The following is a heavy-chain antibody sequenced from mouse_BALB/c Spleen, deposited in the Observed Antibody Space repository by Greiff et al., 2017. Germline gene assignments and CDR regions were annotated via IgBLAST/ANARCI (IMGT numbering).Heavy chain of an antibody. CDR3: ARWGLGSALDY. Sequence: VQLQQSGPGLVKPSQSLSLTCTVTGYSITSDYAWNWIRQFPGNKLEWMGYISYSGSTSYNPSLKSRISITRDTSKNQYYLQLNSVTTEDTATYYCARWGLGSALDYWGQGTTLTVSS. J-gene: IGHJ2*01. D-gene: IGHD4-1*01. CDR1: GYSITSDYA. V-gene: IGHV3-2*02. CDR2: ISYSGST.